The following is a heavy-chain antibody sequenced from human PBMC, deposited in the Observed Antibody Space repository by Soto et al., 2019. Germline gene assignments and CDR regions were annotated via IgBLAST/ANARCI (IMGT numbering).Heavy chain of an antibody. CDR2: ISTYNGNT. V-gene: IGHV1-18*01. J-gene: IGHJ4*02. CDR3: ARGPTDYYDNSGNYFLDY. D-gene: IGHD3-22*01. Sequence: QVQLGQSGAEVKKPGASVKVSCKASGYTFTTYGMSWMRQAPGQGLDWMGWISTYNGNTKYAERLQGRVTMTTDTTTSTAYMELRSLRSDDTAVYYCARGPTDYYDNSGNYFLDYWGQGTLVTVSS. CDR1: GYTFTTYG.